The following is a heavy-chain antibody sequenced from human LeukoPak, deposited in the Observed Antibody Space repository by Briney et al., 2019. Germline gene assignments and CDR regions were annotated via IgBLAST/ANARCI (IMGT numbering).Heavy chain of an antibody. J-gene: IGHJ4*02. CDR1: GFTFSSYA. D-gene: IGHD1-26*01. CDR2: ISYDGNNE. Sequence: GGSLRLSCADSGFTFSSYAMHWVRQAPGKGLEWVAVISYDGNNEYYADSVKGRFTISRDNSKNTLYLQMNSLRADDTAVYYCAPSGSPHEAYWGQGTLVTVSS. V-gene: IGHV3-30-3*01. CDR3: APSGSPHEAY.